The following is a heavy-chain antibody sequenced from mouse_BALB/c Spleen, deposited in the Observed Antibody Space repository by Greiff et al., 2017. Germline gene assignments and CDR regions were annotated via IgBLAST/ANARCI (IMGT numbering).Heavy chain of an antibody. V-gene: IGHV1-69*02. J-gene: IGHJ2*01. D-gene: IGHD2-10*01. CDR2: IDPSDSYT. CDR3: ARRAYYGNFDYFDY. CDR1: GYTFTSYW. Sequence: VQLQQPGAELVKPGASVKLSCKASGYTFTSYWMHWVKQRPGQGLEWIGEIDPSDSYTNYNQKFKGKATLTVDKSSSTAYMQLSSLTSEDSAVYYCARRAYYGNFDYFDYWGQGTTLTVSS.